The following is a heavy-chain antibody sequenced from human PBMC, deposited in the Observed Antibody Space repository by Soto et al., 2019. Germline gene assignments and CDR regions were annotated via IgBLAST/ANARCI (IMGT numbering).Heavy chain of an antibody. Sequence: ASVKVSCKASGYTFTSYDINWVRQATGQGLEWMGWMYPNSGNTGYAQKFQGRVTMTRNTSISTAYMELSSLRSEDTAVYYCASFSAGPAYYYYMDVWGKGTTVTVSS. CDR2: MYPNSGNT. CDR1: GYTFTSYD. V-gene: IGHV1-8*01. D-gene: IGHD6-19*01. CDR3: ASFSAGPAYYYYMDV. J-gene: IGHJ6*03.